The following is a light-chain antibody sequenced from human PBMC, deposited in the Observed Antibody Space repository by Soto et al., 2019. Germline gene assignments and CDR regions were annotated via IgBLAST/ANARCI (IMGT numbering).Light chain of an antibody. CDR3: QVWDNSGDHPV. Sequence: SYELTQPPSLSVAPGKTATITCGGNNIGSKSVHWYRQKPGQAPVLVIYYDTDRPSGIPERFSGSNSGNTATLTSSRVEAGDEAAYYYQVWDNSGDHPVFGGGTTVTVL. CDR2: YDT. CDR1: NIGSKS. J-gene: IGLJ2*01. V-gene: IGLV3-21*04.